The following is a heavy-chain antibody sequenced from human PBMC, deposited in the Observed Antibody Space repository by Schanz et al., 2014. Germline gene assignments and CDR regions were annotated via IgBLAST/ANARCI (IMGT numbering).Heavy chain of an antibody. V-gene: IGHV1-18*01. CDR1: GYFFSSYG. CDR3: ARVVRSDYLSELDF. CDR2: ISPYNGNT. Sequence: QVQLVQSGSELKKPGASVKVSCKASGYFFSSYGISWVRQAPGQGLEWMGWISPYNGNTKYAEKLEDRVTMTTDISTSTAYMQLRSLTSDDTAVYYCARVVRSDYLSELDFWGQGTQVIVSS. D-gene: IGHD4-17*01. J-gene: IGHJ4*02.